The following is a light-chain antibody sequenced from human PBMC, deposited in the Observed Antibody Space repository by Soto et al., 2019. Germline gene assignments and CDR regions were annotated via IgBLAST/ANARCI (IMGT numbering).Light chain of an antibody. CDR3: CSYVGSSTSYV. J-gene: IGLJ1*01. V-gene: IGLV2-23*02. CDR2: EVN. CDR1: SGDVGNYNL. Sequence: QSVLTQPASVSGSPGQSITISCTGTSGDVGNYNLVSWYQQHPGKAPRLMIYEVNKWPSGVSNRFSGSKPGNTAPLTISGLQAEDEADYYCCSYVGSSTSYVFGTGTKLTVL.